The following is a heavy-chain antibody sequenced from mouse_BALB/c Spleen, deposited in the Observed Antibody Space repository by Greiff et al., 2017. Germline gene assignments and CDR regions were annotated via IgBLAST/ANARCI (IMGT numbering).Heavy chain of an antibody. J-gene: IGHJ4*01. CDR3: ARRELGRDYAIDY. V-gene: IGHV5-17*02. Sequence: EVQRVESGGGLVQPGGSRKLSCAASGFTFSSFGMHWVRQAPEKGLDWVAYISSGSSTIYYADTVKGRFTISRDNPKNTLFLQMTSLSSEDTAMYYCARRELGRDYAIDYWGQGTSVTVSS. CDR2: ISSGSSTI. CDR1: GFTFSSFG. D-gene: IGHD4-1*01.